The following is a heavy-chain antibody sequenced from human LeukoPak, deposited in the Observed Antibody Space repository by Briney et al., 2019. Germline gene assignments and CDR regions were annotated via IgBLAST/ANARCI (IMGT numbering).Heavy chain of an antibody. Sequence: ASVKVSCKASGYTFTSYYMHWVRQAPGQGLEWMGIINPSGGSTSYAQKFQGRVTMTRDTSISTAYMELSRLRSDDTAVYYCSTFNWFDPWGQGTLVTVSS. CDR2: INPSGGST. D-gene: IGHD3-3*02. V-gene: IGHV1-46*01. CDR1: GYTFTSYY. J-gene: IGHJ5*02. CDR3: STFNWFDP.